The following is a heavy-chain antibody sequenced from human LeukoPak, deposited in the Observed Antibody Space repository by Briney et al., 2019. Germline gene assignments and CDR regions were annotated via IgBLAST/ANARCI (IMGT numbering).Heavy chain of an antibody. D-gene: IGHD1-26*01. CDR3: ATTTSGGDAFDI. J-gene: IGHJ3*02. CDR1: GGSISSGSYY. V-gene: IGHV4-61*02. Sequence: SETLSLTCTVSGGSISSGSYYWSWIRQPAGKGLEWIGRIYTSENTNYNPSLKSRVTISADTSKNQFSLNLRSVTAADTAVYYCATTTSGGDAFDIWGQGTMVTVSS. CDR2: IYTSENT.